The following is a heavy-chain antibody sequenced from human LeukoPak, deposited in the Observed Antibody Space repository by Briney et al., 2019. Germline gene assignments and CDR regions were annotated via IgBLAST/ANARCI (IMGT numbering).Heavy chain of an antibody. Sequence: ASVKVSCKVSGYTLTELSMHWVRQAPGKGLEWMGGFDPEDGETIYAQKFQGRVTMTEDTSTDTAYMELSSLRSEDTAVYYCATTSVSAQITMVRGVIRYYFDYWGQGTLVTVSS. CDR3: ATTSVSAQITMVRGVIRYYFDY. J-gene: IGHJ4*02. D-gene: IGHD3-10*01. V-gene: IGHV1-24*01. CDR1: GYTLTELS. CDR2: FDPEDGET.